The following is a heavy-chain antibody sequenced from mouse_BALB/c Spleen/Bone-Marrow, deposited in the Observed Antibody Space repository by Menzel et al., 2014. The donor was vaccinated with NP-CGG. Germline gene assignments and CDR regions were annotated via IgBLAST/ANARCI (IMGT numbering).Heavy chain of an antibody. CDR1: GFNIKDSY. D-gene: IGHD1-1*01. Sequence: EVQLQQSGAELVKPGASVKLSCTASGFNIKDSYMHWVKQRPEQGLEWIGRIDPANGNTKYDPNFQGKATITADTSSNAAYLQISSLTSEDTAVYYCARYYYGYYIDYWGQGTTLTVSS. CDR2: IDPANGNT. CDR3: ARYYYGYYIDY. V-gene: IGHV14-3*02. J-gene: IGHJ2*01.